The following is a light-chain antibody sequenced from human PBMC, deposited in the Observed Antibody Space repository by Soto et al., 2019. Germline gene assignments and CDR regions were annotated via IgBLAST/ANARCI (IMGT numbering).Light chain of an antibody. CDR3: SSYTSSSTWV. V-gene: IGLV2-14*01. CDR2: EVS. Sequence: QSALTQPASVSGSPVQSITISCTGTSSDVCGDNYVSLYQQHPGKAPKLMIYEVSNRPSGVSNRFSGYKSGNTASLTISGLQAEDEAYYYCSSYTSSSTWVFGGGTQVTVL. J-gene: IGLJ3*02. CDR1: SSDVCGDNY.